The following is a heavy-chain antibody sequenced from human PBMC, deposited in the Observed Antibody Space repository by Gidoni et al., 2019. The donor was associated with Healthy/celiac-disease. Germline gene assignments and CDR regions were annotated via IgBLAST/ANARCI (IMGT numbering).Heavy chain of an antibody. V-gene: IGHV3-30-3*01. CDR3: ARDLGFYDDYVWGSYRYQDSFYGMDV. Sequence: GFTFSSYAMHWVRQAPGKGLEWVAVISYDGSNKYYADSVKGRFTISRDNSKNTLYLQMNSLRAEDTAVYYCARDLGFYDDYVWGSYRYQDSFYGMDVWGQGTTVTVSS. D-gene: IGHD3-16*02. CDR2: ISYDGSNK. J-gene: IGHJ6*02. CDR1: GFTFSSYA.